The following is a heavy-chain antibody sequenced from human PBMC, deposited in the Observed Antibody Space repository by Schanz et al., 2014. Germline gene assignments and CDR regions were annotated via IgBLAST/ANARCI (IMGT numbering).Heavy chain of an antibody. Sequence: EVQLVESGGGLIQPGGSLRLSCAASGSGFSSYSMNWVRQAPGKGLEWVSAISASGGTTYYADSVKGRFTISRDNSRSTMYLQMNSLRAEDTAVYFCAKDLGVDCGDGCFNWYCDLWGRGTLGTVSS. D-gene: IGHD2-21*02. V-gene: IGHV3-23*04. CDR1: GSGFSSYS. CDR3: AKDLGVDCGDGCFNWYCDL. CDR2: ISASGGTT. J-gene: IGHJ2*01.